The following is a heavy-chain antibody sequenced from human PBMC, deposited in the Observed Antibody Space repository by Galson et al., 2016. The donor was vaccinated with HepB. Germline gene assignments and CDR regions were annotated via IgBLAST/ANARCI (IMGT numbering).Heavy chain of an antibody. CDR1: GGSIDTGGYY. CDR3: ARSAHFLMAGYLIPLSYYMAV. V-gene: IGHV4-31*03. J-gene: IGHJ6*03. CDR2: IYYSEST. Sequence: TLSLTCTVSGGSIDTGGYYWNWVRQHPRKGLEWIGYIYYSESTLYNPSLKSRVTISLDTSKNQFSLKLSSVTAADTAIYYCARSAHFLMAGYLIPLSYYMAVWGKGTPVTVS. D-gene: IGHD3-9*01.